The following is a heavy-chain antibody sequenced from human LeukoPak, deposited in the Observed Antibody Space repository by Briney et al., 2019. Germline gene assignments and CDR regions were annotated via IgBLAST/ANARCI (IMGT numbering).Heavy chain of an antibody. CDR1: GFTFSSYW. V-gene: IGHV3-74*01. CDR2: INSDGSST. J-gene: IGHJ4*02. CDR3: ARDGGSGWYPPDY. Sequence: GGSLRLSCAASGFTFSSYWMHWVRQAPGKGLVWVSRINSDGSSTSYADSVKGRLTISRDNAKNTLYLQMNSLRAEDTAVYYCARDGGSGWYPPDYWGQGTLVTVSS. D-gene: IGHD6-19*01.